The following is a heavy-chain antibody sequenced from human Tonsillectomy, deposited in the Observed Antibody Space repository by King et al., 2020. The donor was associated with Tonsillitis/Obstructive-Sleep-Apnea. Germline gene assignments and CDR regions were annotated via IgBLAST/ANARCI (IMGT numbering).Heavy chain of an antibody. CDR3: ARIRGHLWDYYDSSGYDRFDY. D-gene: IGHD3-22*01. CDR2: INWNGGST. J-gene: IGHJ4*02. Sequence: VQLVEAGGGVVRPGGSLRLSCAASGFTFDDYGMSWVRQAPGKGMEWVSGINWNGGSTGYADPVKGRVTITRDNAQNSLYLQMNSLRAEDTALYYCARIRGHLWDYYDSSGYDRFDYWGQGTLVPVSS. CDR1: GFTFDDYG. V-gene: IGHV3-20*04.